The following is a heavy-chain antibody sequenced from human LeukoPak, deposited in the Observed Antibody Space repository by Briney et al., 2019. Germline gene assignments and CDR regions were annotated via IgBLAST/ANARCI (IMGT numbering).Heavy chain of an antibody. CDR1: EFTFSSYG. CDR2: ISYDGSNK. D-gene: IGHD5-12*01. V-gene: IGHV3-30*18. Sequence: GRSLRLSCAASEFTFSSYGMHWVRQAPGKGLEWVAVISYDGSNKYYADSVKGRFTISRDNSKNTLYLQMNSLRAEDTAVYYCAKEGGYEPDYWGQGTLVTVSS. J-gene: IGHJ4*02. CDR3: AKEGGYEPDY.